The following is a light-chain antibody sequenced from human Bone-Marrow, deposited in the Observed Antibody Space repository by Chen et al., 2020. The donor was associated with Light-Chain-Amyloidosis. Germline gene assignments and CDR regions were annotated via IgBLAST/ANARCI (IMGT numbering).Light chain of an antibody. CDR2: RDT. CDR1: DLPTKY. Sequence: SYELTQPPSVSVSPGQTARITCSGDDLPTKYAYWYQQKPGQAPVLGIHRDTERPSGISERFSRSSSGTTATLTSSGVQAEDEADYHCQSADSSGTYEVIFGGGTKLTVL. CDR3: QSADSSGTYEVI. J-gene: IGLJ2*01. V-gene: IGLV3-25*03.